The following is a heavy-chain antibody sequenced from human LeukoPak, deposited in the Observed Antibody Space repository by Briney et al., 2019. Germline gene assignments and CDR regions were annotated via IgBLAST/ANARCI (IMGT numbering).Heavy chain of an antibody. Sequence: PSETLSLTCTVSGGSISRDYWSWIRQPPGKGLEWIGYIYYTGSTNYNPSLKSRVTISVDTSKNQFSLKLSSVTAADTAVYYCARELVPPYYFDYWGQGTLVTVSS. CDR1: GGSISRDY. CDR2: IYYTGST. V-gene: IGHV4-59*01. CDR3: ARELVPPYYFDY. D-gene: IGHD6-13*01. J-gene: IGHJ4*02.